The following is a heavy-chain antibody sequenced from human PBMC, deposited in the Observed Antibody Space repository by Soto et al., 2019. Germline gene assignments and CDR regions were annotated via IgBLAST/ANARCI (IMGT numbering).Heavy chain of an antibody. J-gene: IGHJ5*02. Sequence: EVQLVESGGGLVKPGGSLRLSCAASGLTFSNAWMSWVRQAPGKGLEWVGRIKSKTDGGTTDYAAPVKGRFTISRDDSKNTLYLQMNSLKTEDTAVYYCTTDSLTTRGNPYNWFDPWGQGTLVTVSS. V-gene: IGHV3-15*01. CDR1: GLTFSNAW. CDR3: TTDSLTTRGNPYNWFDP. D-gene: IGHD4-4*01. CDR2: IKSKTDGGTT.